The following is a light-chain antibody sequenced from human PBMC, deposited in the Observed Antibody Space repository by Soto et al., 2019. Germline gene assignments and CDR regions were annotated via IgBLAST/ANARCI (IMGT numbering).Light chain of an antibody. Sequence: DIQMTQSPSSLPTSVGDRVTISCRANQTINSYLNWYQEKPGKAPKVLIYAASTLKSGVPSRFSGRASGTEFTLTITSLLPEDIATYYCQQSYKIPYTFGQGTRLDIK. CDR1: QTINSY. V-gene: IGKV1-39*01. CDR2: AAS. CDR3: QQSYKIPYT. J-gene: IGKJ2*01.